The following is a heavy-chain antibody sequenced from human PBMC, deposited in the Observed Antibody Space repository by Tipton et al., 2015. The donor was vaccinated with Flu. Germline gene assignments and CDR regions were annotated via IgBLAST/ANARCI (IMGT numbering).Heavy chain of an antibody. CDR1: GFTFSSYA. J-gene: IGHJ4*02. Sequence: SLRLSCAASGFTFSSYAMSWVRQAPGKGLEWVSTISGSGGSTYYADSVKGRFTISRDNSKNTLHLQMHSLRVEDTAVFYCAKDGADYGDFFFDYWGQGTLVTVSS. D-gene: IGHD4-17*01. CDR3: AKDGADYGDFFFDY. CDR2: ISGSGGST. V-gene: IGHV3-23*01.